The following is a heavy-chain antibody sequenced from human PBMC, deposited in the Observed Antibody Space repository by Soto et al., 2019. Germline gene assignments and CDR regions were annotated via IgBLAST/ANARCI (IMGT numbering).Heavy chain of an antibody. Sequence: ASGKVSCKASGYTFTGYYMHWVRQAPGQGLEWMGWINPNSGGTNYAQKFQGRVTMTRDTSISTAYMELSRLRSDDTAVYYCVCSGITGTEPDYWGQGTLVTVSS. D-gene: IGHD1-20*01. CDR1: GYTFTGYY. J-gene: IGHJ4*02. CDR3: VCSGITGTEPDY. CDR2: INPNSGGT. V-gene: IGHV1-2*02.